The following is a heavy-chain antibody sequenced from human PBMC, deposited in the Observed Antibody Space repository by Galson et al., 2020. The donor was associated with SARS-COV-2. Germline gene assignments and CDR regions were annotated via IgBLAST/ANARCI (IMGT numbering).Heavy chain of an antibody. Sequence: NSGGSRRLSCAASGFTFSSYNLNWVRQAPGKGLEWVSSISGTSTNIYYADSMKGRFTISRDNAKNSVYLQMNSLGTEDTAVYYCTRERGYSYGYSDYWGQGTLVTVSS. J-gene: IGHJ4*02. CDR2: ISGTSTNI. V-gene: IGHV3-21*06. CDR3: TRERGYSYGYSDY. D-gene: IGHD5-18*01. CDR1: GFTFSSYN.